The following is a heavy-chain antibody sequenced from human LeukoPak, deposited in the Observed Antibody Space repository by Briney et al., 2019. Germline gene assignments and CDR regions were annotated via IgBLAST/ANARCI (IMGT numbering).Heavy chain of an antibody. CDR3: ASQGAYSSSWYYFDY. CDR1: GGSFSGYY. D-gene: IGHD6-13*01. CDR2: IYYSGST. Sequence: PSETLSLTCAVYGGSFSGYYWSWIRQPPGKGLEWIGSIYYSGSTYYNPSLKSRVTISVDTSKNQFSLKLSSVTAADTAVYYCASQGAYSSSWYYFDYWGQGTLVTVSS. J-gene: IGHJ4*02. V-gene: IGHV4-34*01.